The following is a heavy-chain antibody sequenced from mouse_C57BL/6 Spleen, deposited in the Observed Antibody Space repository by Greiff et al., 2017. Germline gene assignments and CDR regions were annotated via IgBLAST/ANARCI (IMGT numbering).Heavy chain of an antibody. Sequence: EVQLVESGGGLVKPGGSLKLSCAASGFTFSSYTMSWVRQTPEKRLEWVATISGGGGNTYYPDSVKGRFTISRDNAKNTLYLQMSSLRSEDTALYYCARHYYGSSYPMDYWGQGTSVTVSS. CDR2: ISGGGGNT. D-gene: IGHD1-1*01. J-gene: IGHJ4*01. CDR1: GFTFSSYT. V-gene: IGHV5-9*01. CDR3: ARHYYGSSYPMDY.